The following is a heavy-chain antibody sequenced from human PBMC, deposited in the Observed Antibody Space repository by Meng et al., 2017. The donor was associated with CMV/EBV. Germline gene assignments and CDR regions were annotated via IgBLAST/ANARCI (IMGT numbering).Heavy chain of an antibody. CDR1: GFSLSTSGGG. J-gene: IGHJ4*02. CDR2: IYWNDDK. V-gene: IGHV2-5*01. D-gene: IGHD3-10*01. CDR3: AHRRQHLQGRGFDY. Sequence: SGPTLVKPTQTVTLTCTFAGFSLSTSGGGVGWIRQPPGKALEWLALIYWNDDKRYSPSLKSRLTITKDTSKNQVVLTMTNMDPVDTATYYCAHRRQHLQGRGFDYWGQGTLVTVSS.